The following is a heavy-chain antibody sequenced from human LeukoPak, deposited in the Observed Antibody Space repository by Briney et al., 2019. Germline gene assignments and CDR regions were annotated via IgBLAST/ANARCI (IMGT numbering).Heavy chain of an antibody. Sequence: SETLSLTCTVSGGSISSYYWSWIRQPPGKGLEWIGYIYYSGSTNYNPSLKSRVTISVDTSKNQFSLKLSSVTAADTAVYYCARGYYYDGSGYYPSMAFDIWGQGTMVTVSS. D-gene: IGHD3-22*01. CDR3: ARGYYYDGSGYYPSMAFDI. V-gene: IGHV4-59*01. CDR2: IYYSGST. J-gene: IGHJ3*02. CDR1: GGSISSYY.